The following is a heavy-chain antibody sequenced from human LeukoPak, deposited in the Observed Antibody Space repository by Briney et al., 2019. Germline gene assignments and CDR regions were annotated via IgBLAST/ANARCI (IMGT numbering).Heavy chain of an antibody. CDR2: ISKDGSNK. CDR3: ARVSAGGYPWGAFDI. Sequence: GGSLRLSCAASGFTFSDYAMHWVRQAPGKGLEWVAVISKDGSNKYFADSVKGRFTISRDNSRNTLDVQMNSLRAEDTAVYYCARVSAGGYPWGAFDIWGQGTMVTVSS. J-gene: IGHJ3*02. CDR1: GFTFSDYA. D-gene: IGHD3-22*01. V-gene: IGHV3-30*04.